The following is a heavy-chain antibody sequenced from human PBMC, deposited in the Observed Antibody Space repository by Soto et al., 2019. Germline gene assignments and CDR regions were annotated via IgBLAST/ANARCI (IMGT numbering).Heavy chain of an antibody. Sequence: SETLSLTCTASGDSISKSGHYWGWIRQPPGKALEWIGGIDYRGSTLYNPSLRSRITMSIDTSKKFFSLKLTSVSASDTALYYCTSHPLNWSDADSWGQGVLVTVSS. V-gene: IGHV4-39*02. CDR2: IDYRGST. J-gene: IGHJ4*02. D-gene: IGHD1-1*01. CDR1: GDSISKSGHY. CDR3: TSHPLNWSDADS.